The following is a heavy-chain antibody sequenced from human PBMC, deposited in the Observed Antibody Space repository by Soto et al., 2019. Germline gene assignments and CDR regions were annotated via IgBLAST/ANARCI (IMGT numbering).Heavy chain of an antibody. Sequence: EVQLVETGGGLIQPGGSLRLSCAASGFIVSTNYMSWVRQAPGKGLEWVSVIYSDGNTFYADSVKGRFTISRDNSKNTLSFQRNRLRAEDTAVYYWAREGGGGYYDRSGYMGVWGQGTLVTVSS. CDR3: AREGGGGYYDRSGYMGV. CDR1: GFIVSTNY. V-gene: IGHV3-53*02. CDR2: IYSDGNT. J-gene: IGHJ4*02. D-gene: IGHD3-22*01.